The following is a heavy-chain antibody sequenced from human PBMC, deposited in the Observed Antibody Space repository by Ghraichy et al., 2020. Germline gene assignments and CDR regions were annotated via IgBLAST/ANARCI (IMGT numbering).Heavy chain of an antibody. Sequence: ASVKVSCKASGYTFTGYYMHWVRQAPGQGLEWMGWINPNSGGTNYAQKFQGRVTMTRDTSISTAYMELSRLRSDDTAVYYCARGYLSSIGPINNWFDPWGQGTLVTVSS. D-gene: IGHD6-13*01. CDR1: GYTFTGYY. V-gene: IGHV1-2*02. J-gene: IGHJ5*02. CDR3: ARGYLSSIGPINNWFDP. CDR2: INPNSGGT.